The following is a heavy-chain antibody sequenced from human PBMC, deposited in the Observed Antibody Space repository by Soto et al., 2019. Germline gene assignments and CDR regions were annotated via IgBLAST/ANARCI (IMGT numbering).Heavy chain of an antibody. V-gene: IGHV4-59*01. CDR1: GGSISSYY. CDR3: ARGVTVVTSIFDS. D-gene: IGHD2-21*02. Sequence: SETLSLTCTVSGGSISSYYWSWIRQPPGKGLEWIGYIYYSGSTNYNPSLKSRVTISVDTSKNQFSLKLSSVTAADTAVYYCARGVTVVTSIFDSWGQGTLVTVSS. J-gene: IGHJ4*02. CDR2: IYYSGST.